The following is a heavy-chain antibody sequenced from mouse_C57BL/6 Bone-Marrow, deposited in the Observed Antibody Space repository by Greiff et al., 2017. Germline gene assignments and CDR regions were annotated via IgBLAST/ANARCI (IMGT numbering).Heavy chain of an antibody. J-gene: IGHJ4*01. CDR2: ISSGSSTI. CDR1: GFTFSDYG. CDR3: AKEKSTAQATWDYAMDY. V-gene: IGHV5-17*01. Sequence: EVKVVESGGGLVKPGGSLKLSCAASGFTFSDYGMHWVRQAPEKGLEWVAYISSGSSTIYYADTVKGRFTISRDNAKNTLFLQMTSLRSEDTAMYYGAKEKSTAQATWDYAMDYWGQGTSVTVSS. D-gene: IGHD3-2*02.